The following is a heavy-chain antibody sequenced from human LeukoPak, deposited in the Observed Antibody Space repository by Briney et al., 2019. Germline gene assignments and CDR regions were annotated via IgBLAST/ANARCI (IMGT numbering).Heavy chain of an antibody. CDR1: GFTFSSYA. V-gene: IGHV3-48*01. J-gene: IGHJ6*03. Sequence: GGSLRLSCAASGFTFSSYAMNWVRQAPGKELEWISNIRSESSGTTYADSVKGRFTISRDNAENSLYLQINSLRADDTAVYYCARVNSGYDFGYYYYMDVWGKGTTVTVSS. CDR3: ARVNSGYDFGYYYYMDV. D-gene: IGHD5-12*01. CDR2: IRSESSGT.